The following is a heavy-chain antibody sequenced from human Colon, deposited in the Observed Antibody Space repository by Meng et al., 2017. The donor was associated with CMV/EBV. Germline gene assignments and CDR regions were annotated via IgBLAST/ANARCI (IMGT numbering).Heavy chain of an antibody. CDR2: ISGDAEST. Sequence: GGSLRLSCAASGFTFSSFAMIWVRQAPGKGLEWVSAISGDAESTYYADSVKGRFTISRDNAKNSLFLQVNSLRAEDTAVYYCAGGRGFLIDFWGRGTLVTVSS. D-gene: IGHD3-3*01. CDR1: GFTFSSFA. V-gene: IGHV3-23*01. CDR3: AGGRGFLIDF. J-gene: IGHJ4*02.